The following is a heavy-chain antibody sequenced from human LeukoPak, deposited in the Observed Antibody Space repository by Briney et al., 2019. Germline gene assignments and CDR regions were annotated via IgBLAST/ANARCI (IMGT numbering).Heavy chain of an antibody. CDR1: GGSISSSNW. CDR3: AREPVVTHLYYYYGMDV. D-gene: IGHD4-23*01. Sequence: SETLSLTCAVSGGSISSSNWWSWVRPPPGKGLEWIGEIYHSGSTNYNPSLKSRVTISVDKSKNQFSLKLSSVTAADTAVYYCAREPVVTHLYYYYGMDVWGQGTTVTVSS. V-gene: IGHV4-4*02. CDR2: IYHSGST. J-gene: IGHJ6*02.